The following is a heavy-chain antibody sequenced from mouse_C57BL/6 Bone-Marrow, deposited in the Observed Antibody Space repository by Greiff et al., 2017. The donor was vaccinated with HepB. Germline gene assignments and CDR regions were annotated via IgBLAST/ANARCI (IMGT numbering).Heavy chain of an antibody. CDR2: IDPENGDT. Sequence: EVQLVESGAELVRPGASVKLSCTASGFNIKDDYMHWVKQRPEQGLEWIGWIDPENGDTEYASKFQGKATITADTSSNTAYLQLSSLTSEDTAVYYCTTDYGSSYFDYWGQGTTLTVSS. D-gene: IGHD1-1*01. V-gene: IGHV14-4*01. J-gene: IGHJ2*01. CDR3: TTDYGSSYFDY. CDR1: GFNIKDDY.